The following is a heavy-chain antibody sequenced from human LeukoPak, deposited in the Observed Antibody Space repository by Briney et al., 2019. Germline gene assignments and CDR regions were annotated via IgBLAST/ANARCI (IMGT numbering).Heavy chain of an antibody. V-gene: IGHV1-18*01. CDR2: ISAYNGNT. CDR1: GYTFTSYG. Sequence: ASVKVSCKASGYTFTSYGISWVRQAPGQGLEWMGWISAYNGNTNYAQKLQGRVTMTRDTSISTAYMELSRLRSDDTAVYYCARRITMVRGVKYTNWFDPWGQGTLVTVSS. D-gene: IGHD3-10*01. J-gene: IGHJ5*02. CDR3: ARRITMVRGVKYTNWFDP.